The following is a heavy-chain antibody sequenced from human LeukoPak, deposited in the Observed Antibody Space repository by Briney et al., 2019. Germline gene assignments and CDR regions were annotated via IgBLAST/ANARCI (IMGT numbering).Heavy chain of an antibody. D-gene: IGHD4-17*01. V-gene: IGHV3-48*01. Sequence: PGGSLRLSCAASGFTFSSYSMNWVRQAPGKGLEWVSYISSSGSSIYYADSVKGRFTMSRDNAKDSLSLQMNSLRAEDTAVYYCARDSPEYGDYGIEYWGQGSQVTVSS. CDR1: GFTFSSYS. CDR2: ISSSGSSI. J-gene: IGHJ4*02. CDR3: ARDSPEYGDYGIEY.